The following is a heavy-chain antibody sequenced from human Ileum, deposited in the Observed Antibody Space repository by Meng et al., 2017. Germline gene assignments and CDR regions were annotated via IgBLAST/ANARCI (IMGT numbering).Heavy chain of an antibody. CDR3: ARYGGSGSYWHFDP. J-gene: IGHJ2*01. CDR2: IHHSGST. V-gene: IGHV4-34*01. D-gene: IGHD3-10*01. Sequence: QVQLQQRGAGLLKPSETLSLTCAVHGGSFSGYYWTWIRQPPGKGLEWIGEIHHSGSTNYNPSLKSRVTMSIDTSKIQFSLELSSVTAADAAVYYCARYGGSGSYWHFDPWGRGTLVTVSS. CDR1: GGSFSGYY.